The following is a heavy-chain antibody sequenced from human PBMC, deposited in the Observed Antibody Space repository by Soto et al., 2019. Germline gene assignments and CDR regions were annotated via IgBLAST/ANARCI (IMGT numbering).Heavy chain of an antibody. D-gene: IGHD1-26*01. CDR2: MYYSGST. CDR1: GGSISSGGYY. CDR3: ARARVGATISFDH. V-gene: IGHV4-30-4*01. J-gene: IGHJ4*02. Sequence: SETLSLTCTVSGGSISSGGYYWGWIRQPPGKCLEWIGYMYYSGSTYYNPSLKSRVTISLDTSKNQFSLKLNSVTAADTAVYFCARARVGATISFDHWGQGTLVTVYS.